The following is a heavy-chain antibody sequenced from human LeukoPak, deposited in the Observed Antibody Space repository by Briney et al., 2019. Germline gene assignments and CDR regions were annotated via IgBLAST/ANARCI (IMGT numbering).Heavy chain of an antibody. CDR1: GFTFSSCG. D-gene: IGHD3-22*01. J-gene: IGHJ4*02. V-gene: IGHV3-30*02. CDR3: TRPQYYYDNSGFDY. CDR2: IRYDGSNK. Sequence: GGSLRLSCAASGFTFSSCGMHWVRQAPGKGLEWVAFIRYDGSNKYYADSVKGRFTISRDNSKNTLYLQMNSLRPEDTAVYFCTRPQYYYDNSGFDYWGQGTLVTVSS.